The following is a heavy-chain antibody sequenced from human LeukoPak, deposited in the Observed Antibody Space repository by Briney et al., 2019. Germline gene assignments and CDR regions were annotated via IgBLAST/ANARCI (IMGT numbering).Heavy chain of an antibody. CDR1: GGSFSGYY. CDR2: INHSGST. V-gene: IGHV4-34*01. Sequence: PSETLSLTCAVYGGSFSGYYWSWIRQPPGKGLEWIGEINHSGSTNYNPSLKSRVTISVDTSKNQFSLKLSSVTAADTAVYYCARSYYSGSSCDYWGQGTLVTVSS. CDR3: ARSYYSGSSCDY. D-gene: IGHD1-26*01. J-gene: IGHJ4*02.